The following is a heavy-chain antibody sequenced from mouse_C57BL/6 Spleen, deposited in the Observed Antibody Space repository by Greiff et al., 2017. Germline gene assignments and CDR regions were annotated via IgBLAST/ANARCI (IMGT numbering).Heavy chain of an antibody. J-gene: IGHJ4*01. Sequence: QVHVKQSGAELARPGASVKLSCKASGYTFTSYGISWVKQRTGQGLEWIGEIYPRSGNTYYNEKFKGKATLTADKSSSTAYMELRSLTSEDSAVYFCARDYDPYYYAMDYWGLGTSVTVSS. CDR3: ARDYDPYYYAMDY. D-gene: IGHD2-4*01. CDR2: IYPRSGNT. V-gene: IGHV1-81*01. CDR1: GYTFTSYG.